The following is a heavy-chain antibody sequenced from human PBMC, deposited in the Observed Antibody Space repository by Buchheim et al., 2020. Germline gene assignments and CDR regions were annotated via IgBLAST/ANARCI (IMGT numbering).Heavy chain of an antibody. V-gene: IGHV4-34*01. Sequence: QVQLQQWGAGLLKPSETLSLTCAVSGGSFSGYYWSWIRQPPGKGLEWIGEINHSGSTNYNPSLKSRVTISVDTSKNQFSLKLSSVTAADTAVYYCARARYYYYMDVWGKGTT. J-gene: IGHJ6*03. CDR1: GGSFSGYY. CDR3: ARARYYYYMDV. CDR2: INHSGST.